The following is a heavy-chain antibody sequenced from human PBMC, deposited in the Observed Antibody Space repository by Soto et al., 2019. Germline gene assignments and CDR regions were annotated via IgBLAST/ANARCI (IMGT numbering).Heavy chain of an antibody. J-gene: IGHJ6*02. Sequence: EVQLVESGGGLVQPGGSLRLSCAASGFTFSDHYMDWVRQAPGKGLEWVGRSRSKDHGYTTEYAASVSGRFTISREDSKSSLLLQVNSLKTEDTAVYYCAREDRIAPAASGYYYYGMDVWGPGTTVTVSS. CDR3: AREDRIAPAASGYYYYGMDV. V-gene: IGHV3-72*01. D-gene: IGHD6-13*01. CDR1: GFTFSDHY. CDR2: SRSKDHGYTT.